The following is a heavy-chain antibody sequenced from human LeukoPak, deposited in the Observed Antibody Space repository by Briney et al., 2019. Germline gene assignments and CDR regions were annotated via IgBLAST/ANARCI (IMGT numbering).Heavy chain of an antibody. CDR2: ISSSGSTI. CDR1: GFTFSDYY. CDR3: ARDPQLTVRGVISWFDP. D-gene: IGHD3-10*01. Sequence: KPGGSLRLSCAASGFTFSDYYMSWIRQAPEKGLEWVSYISSSGSTIYYADSVKGRFTISRDNAKNSLYLQMNSLRAEDTAVYYCARDPQLTVRGVISWFDPWGQGTLVTVSS. J-gene: IGHJ5*02. V-gene: IGHV3-11*01.